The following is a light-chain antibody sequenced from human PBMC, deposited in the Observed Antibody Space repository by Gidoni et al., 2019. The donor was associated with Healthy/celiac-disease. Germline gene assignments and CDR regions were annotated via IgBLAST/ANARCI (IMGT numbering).Light chain of an antibody. CDR3: QQSYSTPRT. CDR2: AAS. V-gene: IGKV1-39*01. Sequence: DIKMTQSPSSMSASVGDRVTITCRASQSISSYLNWYQQNPGKAPKLLIYAASSFQSGVPSRFSGSGSGTDFTLTISSLQPEDFAAYYCQQSYSTPRTFGQGTKVEIK. J-gene: IGKJ1*01. CDR1: QSISSY.